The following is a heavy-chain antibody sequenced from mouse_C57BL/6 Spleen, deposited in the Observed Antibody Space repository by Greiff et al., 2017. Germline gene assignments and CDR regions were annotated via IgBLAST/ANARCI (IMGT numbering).Heavy chain of an antibody. CDR1: ASTFPSSW. V-gene: IGHV1-5*01. CDR3: TRGDPFAY. J-gene: IGHJ3*01. CDR2: IYPGNSDT. D-gene: IGHD3-3*01. Sequence: EVKLMESGTVLARPGASVKMSSKTSASTFPSSWMHWLKQRLGQGLEWIGAIYPGNSDTSYNQKFKGKAKLTAVTSASTAYMELSSLTNEDSAVYYCTRGDPFAYWGQGTLVTVSA.